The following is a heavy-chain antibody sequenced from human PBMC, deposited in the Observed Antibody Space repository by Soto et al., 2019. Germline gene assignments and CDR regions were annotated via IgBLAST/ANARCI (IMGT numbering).Heavy chain of an antibody. D-gene: IGHD3-16*02. CDR3: ARVPVYDYIWGSYRSDNWFDP. Sequence: ASVKVSCTESGYTFTSCGISWVRQAHRQGLEWMGWISAYNGNTNYAQKLQGRVTMTTDTSTSTAYMELRSLRSDDTAVYYCARVPVYDYIWGSYRSDNWFDPWGQRTLVTVSS. V-gene: IGHV1-18*01. CDR2: ISAYNGNT. CDR1: GYTFTSCG. J-gene: IGHJ5*02.